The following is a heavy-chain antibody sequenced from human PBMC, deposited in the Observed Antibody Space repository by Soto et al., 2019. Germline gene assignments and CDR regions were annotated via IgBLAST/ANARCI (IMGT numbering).Heavy chain of an antibody. CDR2: ISAYNGNT. D-gene: IGHD3-9*01. Sequence: ASVKVSCKASGYTFTSYGISWVRPSPGQGLEWMGWISAYNGNTNYAQKIQGRVTMTTDTSTSTAYMELRSLRSDDTAVYYCASTKDYDILTGYSLDVWGQGTTVTVSS. CDR3: ASTKDYDILTGYSLDV. CDR1: GYTFTSYG. V-gene: IGHV1-18*01. J-gene: IGHJ6*02.